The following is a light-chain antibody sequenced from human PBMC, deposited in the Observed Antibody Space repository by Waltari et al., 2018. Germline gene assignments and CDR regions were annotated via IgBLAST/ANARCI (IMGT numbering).Light chain of an antibody. CDR3: QQYNIWPWT. J-gene: IGKJ1*01. Sequence: ELVMTQSPATLSVSPVERASLSCRASPSASTSLAWYQQTPGQAPRLLIYRASTRAAGIPDRFSGSGSGTEFTLTISSLQSEDSAIYYCQQYNIWPWTFGQGTKVDIK. CDR2: RAS. CDR1: PSASTS. V-gene: IGKV3-15*01.